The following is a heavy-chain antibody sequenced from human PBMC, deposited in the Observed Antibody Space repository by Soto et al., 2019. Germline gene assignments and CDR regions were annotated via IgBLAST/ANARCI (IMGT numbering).Heavy chain of an antibody. V-gene: IGHV4-34*01. Sequence: SETLSLTCAVYGGSFSGYYWNWIRQPPGKGLEWIGEINHSGSTNYNPSLKSRVTISVDTSKNQFSLKLSSVTAADTAVYYCARLECSSSWKYYYYYGMDVWGQGTTVTVSS. CDR1: GGSFSGYY. J-gene: IGHJ6*02. CDR3: ARLECSSSWKYYYYYGMDV. CDR2: INHSGST. D-gene: IGHD6-13*01.